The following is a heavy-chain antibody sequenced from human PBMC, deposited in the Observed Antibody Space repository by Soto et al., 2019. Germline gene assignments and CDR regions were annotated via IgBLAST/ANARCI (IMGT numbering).Heavy chain of an antibody. J-gene: IGHJ4*01. CDR2: IYWDDDK. V-gene: IGHV2-5*02. CDR1: GFSLTTSGVG. D-gene: IGHD7-27*01. Sequence: QITLKESGPTRVKPTQTLALTCTFSGFSLTTSGVGVGWIRKTPGKALEWLAVIYWDDDKRDNPSPKNRLTITKAASKNQVVIIMADMDPVDTGTYFCAHRGYMYGNWDHGYFDYWGQGTLVTVSS. CDR3: AHRGYMYGNWDHGYFDY.